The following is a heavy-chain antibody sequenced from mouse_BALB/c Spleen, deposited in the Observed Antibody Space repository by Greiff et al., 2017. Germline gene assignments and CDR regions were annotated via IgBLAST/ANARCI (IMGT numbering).Heavy chain of an antibody. V-gene: IGHV5-17*02. CDR2: ISSGSSTI. CDR3: AVDDSWFAY. J-gene: IGHJ3*01. Sequence: EVKLQESGGGLVQPGGSRKLSCAASGFTFSSFGMHWVRQAPEKGLEWVAYISSGSSTIYYADTVKGRFTISRDNPKNTLFLQMTSLRSEDTAMYYCAVDDSWFAYWGQGTLVTVSA. D-gene: IGHD2-12*01. CDR1: GFTFSSFG.